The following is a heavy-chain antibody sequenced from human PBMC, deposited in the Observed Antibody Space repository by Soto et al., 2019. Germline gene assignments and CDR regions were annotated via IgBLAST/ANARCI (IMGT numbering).Heavy chain of an antibody. CDR1: GGSISSYY. CDR2: IYYSGST. J-gene: IGHJ6*02. V-gene: IGHV4-59*01. Sequence: SETLSLTCTVSGGSISSYYWSWIRQPPGKGLEWIGYIYYSGSTNYNPSLKSRVTISVDTSKNQFSLKLSSVTAADTAVYYCASGFYYDSSGYYPINDGTPYYYGMDVWGQGTTVTVSS. CDR3: ASGFYYDSSGYYPINDGTPYYYGMDV. D-gene: IGHD3-22*01.